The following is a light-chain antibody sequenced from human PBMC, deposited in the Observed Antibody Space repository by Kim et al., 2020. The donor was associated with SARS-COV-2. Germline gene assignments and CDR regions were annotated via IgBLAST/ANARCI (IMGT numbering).Light chain of an antibody. CDR2: AVS. CDR3: QHYDSPPYT. Sequence: DIQMTQSPSSLSASVGDRVTITCQASQDISNYFNWYQHKPGKAPMLLIYAVSNLEAGVPSRFSGRGSGTEFTFTISSLLPEDIATYYCQHYDSPPYTFGQGTKLEI. J-gene: IGKJ2*01. CDR1: QDISNY. V-gene: IGKV1-33*01.